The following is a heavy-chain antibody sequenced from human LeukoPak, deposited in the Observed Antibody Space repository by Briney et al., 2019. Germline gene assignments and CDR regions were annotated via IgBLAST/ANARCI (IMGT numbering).Heavy chain of an antibody. CDR3: ARVSDSSGYYPIDY. V-gene: IGHV3-20*04. Sequence: SGGSLRLSCAASGFTFSSYAMTWVRQAPGKGLEWVSGIKWNGGSTGYADSVKGRFTISRDNAKNSLYLQMNSLRAEDTALYYCARVSDSSGYYPIDYWGQGTLVTVSS. CDR2: IKWNGGST. D-gene: IGHD3-22*01. CDR1: GFTFSSYA. J-gene: IGHJ4*02.